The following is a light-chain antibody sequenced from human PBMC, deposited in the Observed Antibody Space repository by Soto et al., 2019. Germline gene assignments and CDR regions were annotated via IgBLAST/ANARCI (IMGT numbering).Light chain of an antibody. CDR2: GAS. CDR1: QSVSSSY. CDR3: QQYGRSALT. J-gene: IGKJ4*01. V-gene: IGKV3-20*01. Sequence: EIVLTQSPGTLSLSPGERATLSCRASQSVSSSYLAWYQQKPGQAPRLLIYGASSRATGIPDRFSGSGSGTHFTLTISRLEPEGFAVYYCQQYGRSALTFGGGTKVEIK.